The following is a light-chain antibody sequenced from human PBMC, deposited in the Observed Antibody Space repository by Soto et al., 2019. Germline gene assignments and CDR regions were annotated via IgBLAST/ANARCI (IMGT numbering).Light chain of an antibody. CDR1: QSISPY. CDR2: TAS. Sequence: DIQLTQSPLSLSASVGDRINITCRASQSISPYLNWYQQKPGEAPQLLMYTASTLQSGVPPRFSSSGSGTDFTLTITSLQPEDLATYYCQQSYSSPPTFGGGTKVEI. V-gene: IGKV1-39*01. J-gene: IGKJ4*01. CDR3: QQSYSSPPT.